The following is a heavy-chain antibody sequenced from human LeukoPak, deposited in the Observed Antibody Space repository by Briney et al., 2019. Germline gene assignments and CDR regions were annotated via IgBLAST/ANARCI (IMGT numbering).Heavy chain of an antibody. Sequence: SETLSLTCTVSGGSISSYYWSWIRQPPGKGLEWIGYIYYSGSTNYNPSLKSRVTISVDTSKNQFSLKLTSVTTADTAVYYCARGGGSGYSYGWGQGTLVTVSS. CDR3: ARGGGSGYSYG. V-gene: IGHV4-59*01. CDR2: IYYSGST. CDR1: GGSISSYY. J-gene: IGHJ4*02. D-gene: IGHD5-18*01.